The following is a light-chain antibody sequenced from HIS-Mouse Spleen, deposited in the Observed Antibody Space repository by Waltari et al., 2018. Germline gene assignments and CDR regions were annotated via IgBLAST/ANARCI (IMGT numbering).Light chain of an antibody. Sequence: DIVMTQSPLSLPVTPGEPASISCRSSQSLLHSNGYNYLDWYLQEPGQSPQLLIYLGSNRASGVPDRFSGSGSGTDFTLKISRVEAEDVGVYYCMQALQTPWTFGQGTKVEIK. V-gene: IGKV2-28*01. CDR3: MQALQTPWT. CDR2: LGS. CDR1: QSLLHSNGYNY. J-gene: IGKJ1*01.